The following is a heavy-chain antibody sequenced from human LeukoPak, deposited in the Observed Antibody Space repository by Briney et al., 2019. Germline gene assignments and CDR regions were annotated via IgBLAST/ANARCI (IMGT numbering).Heavy chain of an antibody. V-gene: IGHV3-30*03. CDR3: ARGSVNMVATIEDY. J-gene: IGHJ4*02. CDR2: ISSEASKK. CDR1: GFTFSSAW. Sequence: PGGSLRLSCAASGFTFSSAWMHWVRQAPGKGLEWVAVISSEASKKDYADSVKGRFTVSRDNSKSTLYLEMTSLRAEDTALYYCARGSVNMVATIEDYWGQGTLVTVSS. D-gene: IGHD5-12*01.